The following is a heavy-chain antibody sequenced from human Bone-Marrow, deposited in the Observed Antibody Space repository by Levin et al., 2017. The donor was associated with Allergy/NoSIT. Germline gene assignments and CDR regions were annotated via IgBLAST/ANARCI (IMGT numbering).Heavy chain of an antibody. CDR3: AKDVLNFLNRGYYYSDGMDV. CDR2: ISGSGGST. CDR1: GFTFSSYA. D-gene: IGHD1-7*01. V-gene: IGHV3-23*01. J-gene: IGHJ6*02. Sequence: GGSLRLSCAASGFTFSSYAMSWVRQAPGKGLEWVSAISGSGGSTYYADSVKGRFTISRDNSKNTLYLQMNSLRAEDTAVYYCAKDVLNFLNRGYYYSDGMDVWGQGTTVTVSS.